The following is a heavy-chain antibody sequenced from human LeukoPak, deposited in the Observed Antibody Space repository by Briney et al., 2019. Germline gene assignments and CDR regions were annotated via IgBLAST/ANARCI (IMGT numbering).Heavy chain of an antibody. Sequence: VKVSCTASGXXXXSNXXHWVRXAXGQGLEWMGMIYPRDGSTSYAQKFQGRVTVTRDTSTSTVHMELSGLRSEDTAVYYCARDQEGFDYWGQGTLVTVSS. V-gene: IGHV1-46*01. CDR2: IYPRDGST. CDR1: GXXXXSNX. CDR3: ARDQEGFDY. J-gene: IGHJ4*02.